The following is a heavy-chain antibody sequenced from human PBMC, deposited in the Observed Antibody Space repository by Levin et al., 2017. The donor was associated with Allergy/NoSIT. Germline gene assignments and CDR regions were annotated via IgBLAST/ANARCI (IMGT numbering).Heavy chain of an antibody. D-gene: IGHD6-19*01. CDR1: NVSVSSGSFY. J-gene: IGHJ4*02. Sequence: SETLSLTCTVSNVSVSSGSFYWSWIRQPPGKGLEWIGYIYYTGNTNYNPSLKTRVTISLDKSKNQFYLNLKSVTAADTALYPCVRGGGRGWLSYYYDSWGQGTLVTVSS. CDR3: VRGGGRGWLSYYYDS. V-gene: IGHV4-61*01. CDR2: IYYTGNT.